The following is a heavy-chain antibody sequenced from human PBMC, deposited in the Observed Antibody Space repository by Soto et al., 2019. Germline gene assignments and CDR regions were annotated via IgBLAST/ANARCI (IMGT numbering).Heavy chain of an antibody. Sequence: PGESLKISCKGSGYSCTSYWIGWVRQMPGKGLEWMGIIYPGDSDTRYSPSFQGQVTTSADKSISTAYLQWSSLKASDTAMYYCARTSAAGKYYYGMDVWGQGTTVTVSS. V-gene: IGHV5-51*01. CDR1: GYSCTSYW. CDR3: ARTSAAGKYYYGMDV. D-gene: IGHD6-13*01. CDR2: IYPGDSDT. J-gene: IGHJ6*02.